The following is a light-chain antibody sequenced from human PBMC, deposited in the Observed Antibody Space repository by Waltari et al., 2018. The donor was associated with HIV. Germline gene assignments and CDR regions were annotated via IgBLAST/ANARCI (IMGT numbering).Light chain of an antibody. CDR2: EVS. V-gene: IGLV2-14*01. CDR1: NTDVGRYNY. J-gene: IGLJ1*01. Sequence: QSALTQPVSVSGSPGQSITISCIGTNTDVGRYNYVSWYQHHPCKAPKLITYEVSNRPSEVSNRFSGSKSGDTAFLTISGLHGEDEADYYCWSYTSSDTFVFGTGTKVTVL. CDR3: WSYTSSDTFV.